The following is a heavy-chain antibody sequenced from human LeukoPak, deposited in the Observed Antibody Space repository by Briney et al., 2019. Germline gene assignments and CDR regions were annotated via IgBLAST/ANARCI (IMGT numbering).Heavy chain of an antibody. D-gene: IGHD4-17*01. CDR2: INSDGSST. V-gene: IGHV3-74*01. Sequence: PGGSLRLSCAASGFTFSSYWMHWVRQAPGKGLVWVSRINSDGSSTTYADSVKGRFTISRDNAKKTLYLQMNSLRAEDTAVYFCAREDYNDSGWYFDLWGRGTLVTVSS. J-gene: IGHJ2*01. CDR3: AREDYNDSGWYFDL. CDR1: GFTFSSYW.